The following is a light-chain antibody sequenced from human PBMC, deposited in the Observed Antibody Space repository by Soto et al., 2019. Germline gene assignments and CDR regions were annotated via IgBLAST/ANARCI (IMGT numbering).Light chain of an antibody. CDR2: DDS. V-gene: IGLV3-21*02. CDR3: QVWDSSSDHYV. CDR1: NIGSKS. J-gene: IGLJ1*01. Sequence: SYDRAQPPSVSVAPRQTARITCGGNNIGSKSVHWYQHKPGQAPVLVVYDDSDRPSGIPGRHSASHSGNTAALTSSRVEDGDEAYYYCQVWDSSSDHYVFGTGTKVTVL.